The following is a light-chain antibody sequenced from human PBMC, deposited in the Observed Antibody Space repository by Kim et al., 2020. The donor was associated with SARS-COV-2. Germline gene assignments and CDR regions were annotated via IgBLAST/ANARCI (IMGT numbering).Light chain of an antibody. V-gene: IGKV1-33*01. Sequence: VGDRVTITCQASQDISNNLNWYQQKSGEGPKLLIYDASSLDTGVPSKFSGRGSGTDFTFTINNLEPEDTATYFCQHYYGFPYTFGQGTKLEIK. CDR2: DAS. CDR3: QHYYGFPYT. J-gene: IGKJ2*01. CDR1: QDISNN.